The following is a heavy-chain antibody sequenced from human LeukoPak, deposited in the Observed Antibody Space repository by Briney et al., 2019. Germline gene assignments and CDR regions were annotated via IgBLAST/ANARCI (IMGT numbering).Heavy chain of an antibody. CDR3: VSSGDSGY. CDR2: ISTDASRS. D-gene: IGHD3-22*01. CDR1: GFTFSNYW. J-gene: IGHJ4*02. Sequence: GGSLRLSCAASGFTFSNYWMYWVRQDPGKGLVWVSRISTDASRSSYADSVKGRFTISRDNAKNTLYLQMNSLRAEDTAVYYCVSSGDSGYWGQGTLVTVSS. V-gene: IGHV3-74*01.